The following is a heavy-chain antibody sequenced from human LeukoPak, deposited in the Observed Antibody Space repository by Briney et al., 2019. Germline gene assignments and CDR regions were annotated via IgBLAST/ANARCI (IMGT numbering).Heavy chain of an antibody. CDR1: GFTFSNSA. Sequence: GGSLRLSCATSGFTFSNSAMSWVRQAPGKGLEWVSTLSGSGITTYYADSVKGRFTISRDNSKNTLYLQMNSLRAEDTAVYYCAKGIYSSGWSYFDYWGHGTLVTVSS. V-gene: IGHV3-23*01. J-gene: IGHJ4*01. D-gene: IGHD6-19*01. CDR2: LSGSGITT. CDR3: AKGIYSSGWSYFDY.